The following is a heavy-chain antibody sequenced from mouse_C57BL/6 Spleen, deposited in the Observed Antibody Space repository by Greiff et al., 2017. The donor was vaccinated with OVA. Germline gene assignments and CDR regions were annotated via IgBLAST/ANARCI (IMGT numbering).Heavy chain of an antibody. CDR3: ARGDYGYVWYFDV. V-gene: IGHV1-18*01. CDR1: GYTFTDYN. Sequence: VQLQQSGPELVKPGASVKIPCKASGYTFTDYNMDWVKQSHGKSLEWIGDINPNNGGTIYNQKFKGKATLTVDKSSSTAYMELRSLTSEDTAVYYCARGDYGYVWYFDVWGTGTTGTVSS. D-gene: IGHD2-2*01. CDR2: INPNNGGT. J-gene: IGHJ1*03.